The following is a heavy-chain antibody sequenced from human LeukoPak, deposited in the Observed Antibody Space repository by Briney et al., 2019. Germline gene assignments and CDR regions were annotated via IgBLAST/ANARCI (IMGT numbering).Heavy chain of an antibody. V-gene: IGHV5-51*01. J-gene: IGHJ6*02. CDR1: GYSFTSYW. CDR3: ASRDGYCSGGNCYPGGMDV. CDR2: IYPGDSDT. D-gene: IGHD2-15*01. Sequence: GESLKISCKGSGYSFTSYWIAWVRQMPGKGLEWMGIIYPGDSDTRYSPSFQGQVTISADKSISTAYLQWSSLKASDTAMYYCASRDGYCSGGNCYPGGMDVWGQGTTVTVSS.